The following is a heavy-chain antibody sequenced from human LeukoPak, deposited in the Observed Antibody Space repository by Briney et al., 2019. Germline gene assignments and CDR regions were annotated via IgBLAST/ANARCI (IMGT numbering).Heavy chain of an antibody. V-gene: IGHV3-74*03. CDR1: GFTFSNYW. D-gene: IGHD3-10*01. CDR2: INGDGSST. Sequence: GGSLRLSCAASGFTFSNYWMHWVRQAPGKGLVWVARINGDGSSTTYADPVKGRFTIPRDNSKNTLYLQMNSLRAEDTAVYYCAKSADRYYGSGPLDYWGQGTLVTVSS. CDR3: AKSADRYYGSGPLDY. J-gene: IGHJ4*02.